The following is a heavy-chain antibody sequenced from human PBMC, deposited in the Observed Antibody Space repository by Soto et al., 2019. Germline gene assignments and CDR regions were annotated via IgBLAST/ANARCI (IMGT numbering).Heavy chain of an antibody. CDR1: GYSFTSYW. V-gene: IGHV5-51*01. CDR2: IYPGDSDT. D-gene: IGHD3-22*01. J-gene: IGHJ3*02. Sequence: GESLKISCNGSGYSFTSYWIGWVRQMPGKGLEWMGIIYPGDSDTRYSPSFQGQVTISADKSISTAYLQWSSLKASDTAMYYCARALDSSGSTPDAFDIWGQGTMVTVSS. CDR3: ARALDSSGSTPDAFDI.